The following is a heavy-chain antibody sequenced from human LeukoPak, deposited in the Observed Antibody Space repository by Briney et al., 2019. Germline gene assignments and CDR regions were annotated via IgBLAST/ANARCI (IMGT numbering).Heavy chain of an antibody. V-gene: IGHV1-69*06. D-gene: IGHD3-22*01. CDR1: GGTFSSYA. CDR2: IIPIFGTA. J-gene: IGHJ5*02. CDR3: ARDPAHYYDSSGYWNHQAGWFDP. Sequence: VAPVKVSCKASGGTFSSYAISWVRQAPGQGLDWLGRIIPIFGTANYAQKFQGRVTITADKSTSTAYMELSSLRSEDTAVYYCARDPAHYYDSSGYWNHQAGWFDPWGQGTLVTVSS.